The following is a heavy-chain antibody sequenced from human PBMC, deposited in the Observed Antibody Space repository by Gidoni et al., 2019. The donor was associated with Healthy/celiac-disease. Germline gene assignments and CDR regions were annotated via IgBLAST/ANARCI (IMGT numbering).Heavy chain of an antibody. CDR1: GFTFSSYW. Sequence: EVQLVESGGGLVQPGGSLRLSCAASGFTFSSYWMHWVRQAPGKGLVWVSRINSDGSSTSYADSVKGRFTISRDNAKNTLYLQMNSLRAEDTAVYYCASGAYCGGDCYFLYYFDYWGQGTLVTVSS. CDR3: ASGAYCGGDCYFLYYFDY. J-gene: IGHJ4*02. D-gene: IGHD2-21*02. CDR2: INSDGSST. V-gene: IGHV3-74*01.